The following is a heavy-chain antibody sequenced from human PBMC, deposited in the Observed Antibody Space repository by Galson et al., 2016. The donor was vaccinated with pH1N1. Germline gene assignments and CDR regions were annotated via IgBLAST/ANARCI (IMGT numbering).Heavy chain of an antibody. CDR1: GDSISHYY. CDR2: TYSNGDT. Sequence: TLSLTCSVSGDSISHYYWSWIRQSAGKGLEWIGRTYSNGDTNYKPSLKSRVTISVDTSKNQFALTLRSVTAEDTALYYCARGPKKIAAGGKWGFFDLWGRGTLVTVSS. D-gene: IGHD6-13*01. J-gene: IGHJ2*01. V-gene: IGHV4-4*07. CDR3: ARGPKKIAAGGKWGFFDL.